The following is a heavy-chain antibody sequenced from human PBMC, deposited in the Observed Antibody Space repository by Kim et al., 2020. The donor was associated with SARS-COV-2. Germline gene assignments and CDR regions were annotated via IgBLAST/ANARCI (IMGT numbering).Heavy chain of an antibody. V-gene: IGHV1-2*02. CDR3: ARAVWFGADFDY. D-gene: IGHD3-10*01. CDR1: GYTFSGYY. Sequence: SVKVSCKASGYTFSGYYMHWVRQAPGQGLEWMGWINPNSGGTNYAQKFQGRVTMTRDTSISTAYMELSRLRSDDTAVYYCARAVWFGADFDYWGQGTLVTVSS. J-gene: IGHJ4*02. CDR2: INPNSGGT.